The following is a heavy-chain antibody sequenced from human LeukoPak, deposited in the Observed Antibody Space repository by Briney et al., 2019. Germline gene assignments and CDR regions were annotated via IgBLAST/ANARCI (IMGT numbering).Heavy chain of an antibody. CDR3: AKSPETVATMYYFDY. J-gene: IGHJ4*02. Sequence: PGGSLRLSCEASGFTVSSFEINWVRQAPGKGLEWVSAISGSGGSTYYADSVKGRFTISRDNSKNTLYLQMNSLRAEDTAVYYCAKSPETVATMYYFDYWGQGTLVTVSS. CDR2: ISGSGGST. CDR1: GFTVSSFE. V-gene: IGHV3-23*01. D-gene: IGHD5-12*01.